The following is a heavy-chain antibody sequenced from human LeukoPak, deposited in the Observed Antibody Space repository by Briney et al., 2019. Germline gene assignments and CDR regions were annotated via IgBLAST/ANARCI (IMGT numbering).Heavy chain of an antibody. CDR1: GFTFHDYA. V-gene: IGHV3-43*02. CDR2: IRGGGDT. Sequence: PGGSLRLSCAASGFTFHDYAMHWVRQAPGKGLEWVSLIRGGGDTYYADSVKGRFTISRDNSRNSLYLQMNSLITEDTALYYCAKDNGGAHIFDYWGRGTLVTVSS. D-gene: IGHD2-21*01. CDR3: AKDNGGAHIFDY. J-gene: IGHJ4*02.